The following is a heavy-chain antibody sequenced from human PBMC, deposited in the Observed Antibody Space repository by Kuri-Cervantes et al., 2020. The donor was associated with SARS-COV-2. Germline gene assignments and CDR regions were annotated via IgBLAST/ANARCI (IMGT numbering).Heavy chain of an antibody. CDR1: GYSISSGHC. D-gene: IGHD3-3*01. CDR2: VFYDGRT. J-gene: IGHJ4*02. Sequence: SETLSLTCSVSGYSISSGHCWGWIRQPPGKGLEWIGSVFYDGRTYYNPSLKSRVTVSADTSKNQFSLKVNSVTAADTAVYYCARDLSLATYYDFWSGLYYFDYWGQGILVTVSS. CDR3: ARDLSLATYYDFWSGLYYFDY. V-gene: IGHV4-38-2*02.